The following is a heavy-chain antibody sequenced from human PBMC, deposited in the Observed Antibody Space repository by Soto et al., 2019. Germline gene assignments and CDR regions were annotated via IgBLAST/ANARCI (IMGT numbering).Heavy chain of an antibody. CDR2: ISYDGSNK. V-gene: IGHV3-30-3*01. Sequence: WGSLRLSCAASGFTFISYAIHLGRQAPGKGLEWVAVISYDGSNKYYADSVKGRFTISRDNSKNTLYLQMNSLRAEDTAVYYCARAYGDPYYFDYWGQGTLVTVSS. J-gene: IGHJ4*02. CDR1: GFTFISYA. D-gene: IGHD4-17*01. CDR3: ARAYGDPYYFDY.